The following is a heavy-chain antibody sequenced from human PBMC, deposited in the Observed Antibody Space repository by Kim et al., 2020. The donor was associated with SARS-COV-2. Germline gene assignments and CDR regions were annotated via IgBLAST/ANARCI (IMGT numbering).Heavy chain of an antibody. J-gene: IGHJ6*02. D-gene: IGHD4-17*01. CDR1: GGSISSYY. V-gene: IGHV4-59*01. CDR3: ARERYGDRPTGMDV. CDR2: IYYSGST. Sequence: SETLSLTCTVSGGSISSYYWSWIRQPPGKGLEWIGYIYYSGSTNYNPSLKSRVTISVDTSKNQFSLKLSSVTAADTAVYYCARERYGDRPTGMDVWGQGTTVTVSS.